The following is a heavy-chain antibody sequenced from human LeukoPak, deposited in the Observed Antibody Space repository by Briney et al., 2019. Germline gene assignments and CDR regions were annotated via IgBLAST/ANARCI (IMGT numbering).Heavy chain of an antibody. J-gene: IGHJ4*02. CDR3: TTIKRGNIFGYFDF. CDR1: GGSMTTHH. Sequence: SETLSLTCTVSGGSMTTHHWNWIRQTPGKGLEWIGYVFDSGRTKENPSLKSRVTLSADTSRNQLSLRLSSVTAADTAVYYCTTIKRGNIFGYFDFWGQGILVTVSS. D-gene: IGHD5-18*01. CDR2: VFDSGRT. V-gene: IGHV4-59*11.